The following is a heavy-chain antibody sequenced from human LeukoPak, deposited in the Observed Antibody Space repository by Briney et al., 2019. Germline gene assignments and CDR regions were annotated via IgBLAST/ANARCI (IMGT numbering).Heavy chain of an antibody. D-gene: IGHD2-21*02. CDR2: IYYSGST. V-gene: IGHV4-59*01. J-gene: IGHJ5*02. CDR1: GGSISSYY. CDR3: ASTGVTAENWFDP. Sequence: SETLSLTCTVSGGSISSYYWGWIRQPPGKGLEWIGYIYYSGSTNYNPSLKSRVTISVDTSKNQFSLKLSSVTAADTAVYYCASTGVTAENWFDPWGQGTLVTVSS.